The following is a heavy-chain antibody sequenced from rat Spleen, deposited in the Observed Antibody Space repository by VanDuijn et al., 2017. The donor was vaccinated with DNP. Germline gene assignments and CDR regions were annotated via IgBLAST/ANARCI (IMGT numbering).Heavy chain of an antibody. CDR1: GFSLTSYG. CDR3: ARWGDY. V-gene: IGHV2S8*01. CDR2: MSSGGST. Sequence: QVQMKETGPGLVQTTQTLSVTCTVSGFSLTSYGVHWVRQPPGKGLEWIAAMSSGGSTYYNSALKSRLSISRDTSKSQVFLKMNSLQTEDTAMYFCARWGDYWGQGVMVTVSS. J-gene: IGHJ2*01.